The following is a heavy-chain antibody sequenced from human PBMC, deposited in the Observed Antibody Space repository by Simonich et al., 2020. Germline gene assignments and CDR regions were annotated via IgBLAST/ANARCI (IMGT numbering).Heavy chain of an antibody. Sequence: QVQLQQWGAGLLKPSETLSLTCAVYGGSFSGYYWSWIRQPPGKGLEWIGESNHSGSPNHNPSLKSRVTISVDTSKNQFSLQLSSVTAADTAVYYCARHRLVDGTTGTTGVDYYYGMDVWGQGTTVTVSS. V-gene: IGHV4-34*01. CDR2: SNHSGSP. J-gene: IGHJ6*02. CDR3: ARHRLVDGTTGTTGVDYYYGMDV. D-gene: IGHD1-1*01. CDR1: GGSFSGYY.